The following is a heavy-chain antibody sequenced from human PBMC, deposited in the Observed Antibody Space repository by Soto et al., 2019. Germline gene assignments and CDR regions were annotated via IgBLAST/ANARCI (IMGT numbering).Heavy chain of an antibody. V-gene: IGHV4-59*01. J-gene: IGHJ3*01. Sequence: SETLSLTCTVSGASISSSYWGWIRQSPGKGLEWIGYVHYSGGTKDNPSLNGRVSLSIDTSKNQFSLKLSSVAAADTAVYYCARGYYDSRGQSNTFDVWGQGTMVTVSS. CDR1: GASISSSY. CDR3: ARGYYDSRGQSNTFDV. D-gene: IGHD3-22*01. CDR2: VHYSGGT.